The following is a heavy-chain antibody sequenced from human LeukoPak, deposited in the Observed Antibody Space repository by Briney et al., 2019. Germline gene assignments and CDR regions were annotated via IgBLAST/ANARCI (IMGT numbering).Heavy chain of an antibody. CDR1: GSHFTSYW. D-gene: IGHD3-3*01. J-gene: IGHJ5*02. V-gene: IGHV5-51*01. CDR3: ARHSGTIFGVVPFDP. CDR2: IYPGDSDT. Sequence: GGSLQISCKGSGSHFTSYWIGWVRQLPGKGLEWMGIIYPGDSDTRYSPSFEGQVTISADKCISTAYLQWSSLKASDTAMYYCARHSGTIFGVVPFDPWGQGTLVTVSS.